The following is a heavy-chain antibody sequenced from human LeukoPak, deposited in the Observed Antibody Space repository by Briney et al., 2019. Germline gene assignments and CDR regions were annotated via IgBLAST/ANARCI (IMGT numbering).Heavy chain of an antibody. V-gene: IGHV4-59*01. CDR1: GGSISSYY. CDR2: IYYSGST. CDR3: ARYTSHWGDFDY. J-gene: IGHJ4*02. D-gene: IGHD6-13*01. Sequence: SETLSLTCTVSGGSISSYYWSWLRQPPGKGLEWVGYIYYSGSTNYNPSLKSRVTISVDTSNNQFSLKLSSVTAADTAVYYCARYTSHWGDFDYWGQGTLVTVSS.